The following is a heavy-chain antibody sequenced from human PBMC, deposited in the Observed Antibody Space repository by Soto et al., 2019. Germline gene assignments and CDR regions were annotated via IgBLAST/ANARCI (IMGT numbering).Heavy chain of an antibody. V-gene: IGHV4-39*01. J-gene: IGHJ4*02. CDR3: WRLEGLATISYYFDY. CDR1: GGSVSSSSYY. D-gene: IGHD3-9*01. CDR2: VYYSGST. Sequence: QLQLQESGPGLVKPSETLSLTCTVSGGSVSSSSYYWGWVRQPPGKGLEWIGSVYYSGSTYYNPFLESRVTISVDKSKNQFSLKLMSLSAADTAVYYCWRLEGLATISYYFDYWGQGALVTVSS.